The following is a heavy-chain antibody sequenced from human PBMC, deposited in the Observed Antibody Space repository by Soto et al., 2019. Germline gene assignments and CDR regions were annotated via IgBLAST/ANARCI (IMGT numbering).Heavy chain of an antibody. CDR1: GVSISTYY. CDR3: ARFDYDGWYFDL. D-gene: IGHD4-17*01. CDR2: IYYSGST. J-gene: IGHJ2*01. V-gene: IGHV4-59*01. Sequence: QVQLQESGPGQVKPSETLSLTCTVSGVSISTYYWSWIRQPPGKGPEWIGYIYYSGSTKYNPSLKSRVTISVDTSKNQFSLKLSSVTAADTAVYYCARFDYDGWYFDLWGRGTLVSVSS.